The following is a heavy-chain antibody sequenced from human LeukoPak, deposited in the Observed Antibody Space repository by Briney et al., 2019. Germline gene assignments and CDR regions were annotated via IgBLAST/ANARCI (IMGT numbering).Heavy chain of an antibody. CDR3: ARDRGYYYYMDV. CDR1: DGSISNYY. D-gene: IGHD5-24*01. V-gene: IGHV4-59*01. CDR2: IFYSGST. Sequence: SETLSLTCTVSDGSISNYYWSWIWQTPEKGLEWIGYIFYSGSTNYNPSLKSRVTMSVDTSRNHFALNLTSVTAADTAVYYCARDRGYYYYMDVWGKGTTVTVSS. J-gene: IGHJ6*03.